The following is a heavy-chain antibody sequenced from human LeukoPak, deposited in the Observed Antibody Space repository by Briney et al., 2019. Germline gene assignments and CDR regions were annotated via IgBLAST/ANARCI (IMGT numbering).Heavy chain of an antibody. V-gene: IGHV3-74*01. CDR2: INSDGSSI. CDR3: ARDPAPQGWFDS. Sequence: PGGSLRLSCAASGFTFTHYAMSWVRQAPGKGLVWVARINSDGSSIIYADSVKGRFTISRDNAKNILYLQMNSLRAEDTAVYHCARDPAPQGWFDSWGQGTLVTVSS. J-gene: IGHJ5*01. CDR1: GFTFTHYA.